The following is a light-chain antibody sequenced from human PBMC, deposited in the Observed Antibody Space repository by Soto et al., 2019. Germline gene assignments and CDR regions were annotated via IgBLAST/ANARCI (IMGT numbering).Light chain of an antibody. V-gene: IGKV3-20*01. CDR1: QSVSSSY. J-gene: IGKJ2*01. Sequence: EIVLTQSPGTLSLSPGERATLSCRASQSVSSSYLAWYQQKPGQAPRLLIYGASSRATGIPDRFSGSGSGTDFTLTISRLEPEEFAVYYCQQYGSSPLYAFGQGIKLEIK. CDR2: GAS. CDR3: QQYGSSPLYA.